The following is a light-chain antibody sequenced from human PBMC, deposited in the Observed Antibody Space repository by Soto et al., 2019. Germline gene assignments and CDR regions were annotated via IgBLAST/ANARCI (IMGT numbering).Light chain of an antibody. CDR3: QQSYSTSVT. CDR1: QSISSY. CDR2: AAS. J-gene: IGKJ1*01. V-gene: IGKV1-39*01. Sequence: DIQMTQSPSSLSASVGDRDTITCRASQSISSYLNWYQQIPGKAPKLLIYAASSLQSGVPSRFSGSGSGTDFTLTISSLQPEDFATYYCQQSYSTSVTFGQGTKVEIK.